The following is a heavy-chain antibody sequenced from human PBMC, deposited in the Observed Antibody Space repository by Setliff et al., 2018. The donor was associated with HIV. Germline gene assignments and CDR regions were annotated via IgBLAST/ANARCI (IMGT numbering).Heavy chain of an antibody. Sequence: PSETLSLTCTVSGASLSSGSFYWYWIRQAAGKGLEWIGHFYTSGTTNYNPSLESRVTISVDTSKNQFSLKLSSVTAADAAVYYCGTAMYYYYGLDVWGQGIRVTVSS. D-gene: IGHD2-2*01. CDR2: FYTSGTT. V-gene: IGHV4-61*09. CDR1: GASLSSGSFY. J-gene: IGHJ6*02. CDR3: GTAMYYYYGLDV.